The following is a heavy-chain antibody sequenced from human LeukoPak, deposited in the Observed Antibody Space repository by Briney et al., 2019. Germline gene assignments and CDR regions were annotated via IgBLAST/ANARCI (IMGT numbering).Heavy chain of an antibody. CDR2: ISSSSSTI. J-gene: IGHJ6*03. CDR1: GFTFSSYS. Sequence: EGSLRLSCAASGFTFSSYSMNWVRQAPGKGLEWVSYISSSSSTIYYADSVKGRFTISRDNAKNSLYLQMNSLRAEDTAVYYCARALEDYYYYYMDVWGKGTTVTVSS. D-gene: IGHD5-24*01. CDR3: ARALEDYYYYYMDV. V-gene: IGHV3-48*01.